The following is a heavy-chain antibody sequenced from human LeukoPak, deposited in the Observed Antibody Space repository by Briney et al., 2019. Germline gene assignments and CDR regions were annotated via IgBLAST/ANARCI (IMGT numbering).Heavy chain of an antibody. CDR1: GGSISSSSYY. J-gene: IGHJ5*02. V-gene: IGHV4-39*01. Sequence: SETLSITCTVSGGSISSSSYYWGWIRQPPGKGLEWIGSIYYSGSTYYNPSLKSRVTISVDTSKNQFSLKLSSVTAADTAVYYCARHEGYDFWSGLTWFDPWGQGTLVTVSS. CDR2: IYYSGST. D-gene: IGHD3-3*01. CDR3: ARHEGYDFWSGLTWFDP.